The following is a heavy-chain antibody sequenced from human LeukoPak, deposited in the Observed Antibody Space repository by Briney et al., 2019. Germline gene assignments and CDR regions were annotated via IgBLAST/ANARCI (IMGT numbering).Heavy chain of an antibody. CDR3: ARHTWYSSSWNWFDP. CDR1: GFTFSSYA. Sequence: QTGGSLRLSCAASGFTFSSYAMNWVRQAPGKGLEWVSAISGSGGRTHYADSVKGRFTISRDNSKNTLYLQMNSLRAEDTAVYYCARHTWYSSSWNWFDPWGQGTLVTVSS. V-gene: IGHV3-23*01. J-gene: IGHJ5*02. CDR2: ISGSGGRT. D-gene: IGHD6-13*01.